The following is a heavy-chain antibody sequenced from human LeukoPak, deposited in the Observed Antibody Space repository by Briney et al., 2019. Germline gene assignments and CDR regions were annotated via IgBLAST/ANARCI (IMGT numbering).Heavy chain of an antibody. CDR3: ARDLARYYYMDV. CDR1: GGSISSSSYY. Sequence: SETLSLTCTVSGGSISSSSYYWGWIRQPPGKGLEWIGEINHSGSTNYNPSLKSRVTISVDTSKNQFSLKLSSVTAADTAVYYCARDLARYYYMDVWGKGTTVTVSS. J-gene: IGHJ6*03. V-gene: IGHV4-39*07. CDR2: INHSGST.